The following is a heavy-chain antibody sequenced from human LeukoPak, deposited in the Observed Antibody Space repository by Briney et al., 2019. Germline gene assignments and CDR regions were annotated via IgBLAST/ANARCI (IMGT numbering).Heavy chain of an antibody. J-gene: IGHJ4*02. Sequence: PSETLSLTCAVYGGSFSGYYWSWIRQPPGKGLEWIGEINHSGSTNYNPSLKSRVTISVDTSKNQFSLKLSSVTAADPAVYYCARANSSSPNYFDYWGQGTLVTVSS. CDR1: GGSFSGYY. D-gene: IGHD6-6*01. CDR3: ARANSSSPNYFDY. CDR2: INHSGST. V-gene: IGHV4-34*01.